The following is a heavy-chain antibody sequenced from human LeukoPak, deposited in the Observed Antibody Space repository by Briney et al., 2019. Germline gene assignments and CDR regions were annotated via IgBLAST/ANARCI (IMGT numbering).Heavy chain of an antibody. Sequence: SETLSLTCIVSGGSISSYYWSWIRQPPGKGLEWIGYIYTSGSTNYNPSLKSRVTISVDTSKNQFSLKLSSVTAADTAVYYCARLTVTTSDFFGRDYYYYYMDVWGKGTTVTVSS. CDR3: ARLTVTTSDFFGRDYYYYYMDV. V-gene: IGHV4-4*09. CDR2: IYTSGST. D-gene: IGHD4-11*01. CDR1: GGSISSYY. J-gene: IGHJ6*03.